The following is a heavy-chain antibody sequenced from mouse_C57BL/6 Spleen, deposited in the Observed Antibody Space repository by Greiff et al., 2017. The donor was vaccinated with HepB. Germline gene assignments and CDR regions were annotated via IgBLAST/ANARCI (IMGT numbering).Heavy chain of an antibody. CDR1: GFTFSSYA. J-gene: IGHJ3*01. V-gene: IGHV5-4*01. CDR3: ARDGLYGTPFAY. D-gene: IGHD2-1*01. CDR2: ISDGGSYT. Sequence: EVKLMESGGGLVKPGGSLKLSCAASGFTFSSYAMSWVRQTPEKRLEWVATISDGGSYTYYPDNVKGRFTISRDNATNNLYLQMSHLKSEDTAMYYCARDGLYGTPFAYWGQGTLVTVSA.